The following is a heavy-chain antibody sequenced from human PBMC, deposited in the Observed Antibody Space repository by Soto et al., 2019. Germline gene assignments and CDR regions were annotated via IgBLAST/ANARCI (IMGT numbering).Heavy chain of an antibody. CDR3: VSITMVRGVIIPAGYYMDV. D-gene: IGHD3-10*01. Sequence: SETLSLTCTVSGGSISSSSYYWGWIRQPPGKGLEWIGSIYYSGSTYYNPSLKSRVTISVDTSKNQFSLKLSSVTAADTAVYYCVSITMVRGVIIPAGYYMDVWGKGTTVTVSS. CDR1: GGSISSSSYY. J-gene: IGHJ6*03. CDR2: IYYSGST. V-gene: IGHV4-39*01.